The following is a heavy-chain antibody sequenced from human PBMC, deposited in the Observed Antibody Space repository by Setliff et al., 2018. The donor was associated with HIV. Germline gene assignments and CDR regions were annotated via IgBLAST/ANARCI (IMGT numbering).Heavy chain of an antibody. V-gene: IGHV4-4*07. D-gene: IGHD3-10*01. CDR2: INTRGNT. CDR1: GGSISSYS. CDR3: AGDMTAGPRDGEAFEI. Sequence: SETLSLTCTVSGGSISSYSWSWVRQHAGKGLEWIGRINTRGNTTYNPSLKRLKSRVTMSVDTSKNQFSLKLSSVTTADTAVYYCAGDMTAGPRDGEAFEIWGQGTMVTASS. J-gene: IGHJ3*02.